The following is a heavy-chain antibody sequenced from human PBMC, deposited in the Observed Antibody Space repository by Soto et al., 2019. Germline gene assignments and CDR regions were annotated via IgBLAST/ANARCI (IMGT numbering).Heavy chain of an antibody. Sequence: SETLSLTCTVSGGSISSGDYYWSWIRQPPGKGLEWIGYIYHSGSTYYNPSLKSRVTMSVDTSKNQFSLKMSSVTAADTAVYYCARTVTTSTWYYFDYWGQGTLVTVSS. D-gene: IGHD4-17*01. CDR3: ARTVTTSTWYYFDY. CDR2: IYHSGST. CDR1: GGSISSGDYY. V-gene: IGHV4-30-4*01. J-gene: IGHJ4*02.